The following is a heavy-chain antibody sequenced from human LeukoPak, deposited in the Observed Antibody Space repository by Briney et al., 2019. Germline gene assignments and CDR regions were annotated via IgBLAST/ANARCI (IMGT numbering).Heavy chain of an antibody. V-gene: IGHV3-30-3*01. Sequence: PGGSLRLSCAASGFTFSSYTMNWVRQAPGKGLEWVAVISYDGSNKYYADSVKGRFTISRDNSKNTLYLQMNSLRAEETAVYYCARDRQAWYTLFDYWGQGTLVTVSS. CDR1: GFTFSSYT. CDR3: ARDRQAWYTLFDY. D-gene: IGHD1-14*01. J-gene: IGHJ4*02. CDR2: ISYDGSNK.